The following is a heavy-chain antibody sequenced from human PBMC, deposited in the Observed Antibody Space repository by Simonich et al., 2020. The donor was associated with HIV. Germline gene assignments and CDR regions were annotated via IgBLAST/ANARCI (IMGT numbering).Heavy chain of an antibody. Sequence: QVQLVQSGAEVKKPGSSVKVSCKASGGTFSSYTISWVGQAPGQGLEWEGGCIPIFGTGNYAQKFQGRVTITADESTNTAYLELSSLRSEDTAVYYCARSYCSGVSCYSSNWFDPWGQGTLVTVSS. CDR1: GGTFSSYT. CDR3: ARSYCSGVSCYSSNWFDP. D-gene: IGHD2-15*01. CDR2: CIPIFGTG. V-gene: IGHV1-69*13. J-gene: IGHJ5*02.